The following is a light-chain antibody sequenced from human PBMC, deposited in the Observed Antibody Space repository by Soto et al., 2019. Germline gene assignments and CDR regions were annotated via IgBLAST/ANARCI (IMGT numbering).Light chain of an antibody. V-gene: IGKV3-20*01. Sequence: EIGLTQSEGTLSLSPGERATLSCGASQSVSSSYLAWYQQKPGQAPRLLIYGASSRATGIPGRFSGSASGTDSTLTISRLEPEDFAVYYCQQYGSSQAFGQGTKVDI. CDR1: QSVSSSY. J-gene: IGKJ1*01. CDR3: QQYGSSQA. CDR2: GAS.